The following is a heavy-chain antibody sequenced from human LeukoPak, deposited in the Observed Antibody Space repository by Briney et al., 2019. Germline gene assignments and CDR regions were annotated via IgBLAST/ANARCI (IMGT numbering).Heavy chain of an antibody. D-gene: IGHD6-19*01. CDR3: ARRTYSSGWYGDY. CDR1: GFTFSIYA. V-gene: IGHV3-23*01. J-gene: IGHJ4*02. CDR2: ISGSGGNT. Sequence: GSLRLSCAASGFTFSIYAMSWVRQAPGKGLEWVSAISGSGGNTYYADSVRDRFTISRDNSKNTLYLQMNSLRAEDTAVYYCARRTYSSGWYGDYWGQGTLVTVSS.